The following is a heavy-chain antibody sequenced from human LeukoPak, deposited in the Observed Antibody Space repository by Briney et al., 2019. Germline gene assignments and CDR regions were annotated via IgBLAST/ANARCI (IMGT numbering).Heavy chain of an antibody. Sequence: PGGSLRLSCAASGFTFSDYYMSWIRQAPGKGLEWVSYISSSGSTIYYADSVKGRFTISRDNAKNSLHLQMNSLRAEDTAVYYCARDGATYYYDSSGYPNAFDIWGQGTMVTVSS. CDR3: ARDGATYYYDSSGYPNAFDI. V-gene: IGHV3-11*04. J-gene: IGHJ3*02. CDR2: ISSSGSTI. CDR1: GFTFSDYY. D-gene: IGHD3-22*01.